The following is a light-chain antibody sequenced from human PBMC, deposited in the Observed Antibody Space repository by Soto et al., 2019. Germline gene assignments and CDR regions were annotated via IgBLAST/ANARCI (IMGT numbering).Light chain of an antibody. CDR1: QAIGRY. Sequence: DIPLTQSPSFLSASVGDRVTATCRSSQAIGRYLAWYQQNPGKVPKVLIYGASTLQTVVPPRFGGSGSGTAFTLTISSLQPEDVANYFCQQVHDYPITFGGGTKVEFK. J-gene: IGKJ4*02. V-gene: IGKV1-9*01. CDR2: GAS. CDR3: QQVHDYPIT.